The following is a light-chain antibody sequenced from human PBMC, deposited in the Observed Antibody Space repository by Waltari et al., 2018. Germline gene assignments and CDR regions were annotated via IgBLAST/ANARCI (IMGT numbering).Light chain of an antibody. CDR1: QSVLYTSNNKNY. V-gene: IGKV4-1*01. CDR3: QQYYTAPYT. CDR2: WAS. Sequence: DIVMTQSPDSLAVSLGERASIHCKSSQSVLYTSNNKNYLAWYQQKPGQPPKLLFYWASTRESGVPDRFSGSGSGTDFTLTISGLQAEDVAVYYCQQYYTAPYTFGQGTKLEIK. J-gene: IGKJ2*01.